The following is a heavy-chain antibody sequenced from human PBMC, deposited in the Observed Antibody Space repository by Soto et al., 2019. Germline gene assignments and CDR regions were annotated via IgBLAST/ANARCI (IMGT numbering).Heavy chain of an antibody. D-gene: IGHD6-19*01. V-gene: IGHV4-39*01. J-gene: IGHJ5*02. CDR2: IYYSGST. Sequence: SETLSLTCTVSGGSISSSSYYWGWIRQPPGKGLEWIGSIYYSGSTYYNPSLKSRVTISVDTSKNQFSLKLSSVTAADTAVYYCAKTPPVASTGNWFDPWGQGTLVTVSS. CDR3: AKTPPVASTGNWFDP. CDR1: GGSISSSSYY.